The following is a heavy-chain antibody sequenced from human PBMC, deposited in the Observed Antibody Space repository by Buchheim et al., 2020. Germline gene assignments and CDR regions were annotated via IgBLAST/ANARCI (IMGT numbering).Heavy chain of an antibody. CDR2: INPDETNI. D-gene: IGHD6-19*01. CDR1: GFTFRRYW. J-gene: IGHJ4*02. Sequence: EVQLVESGGGLVQPGESLRLSCAVSGFTFRRYWMHWVRQVPGKGLLWVSRINPDETNILYADSVKGRFNISRDNAKNTLYLQMNNLRVEDTAVYYCARDQTVAGPSTYDYWGQG. CDR3: ARDQTVAGPSTYDY. V-gene: IGHV3-74*01.